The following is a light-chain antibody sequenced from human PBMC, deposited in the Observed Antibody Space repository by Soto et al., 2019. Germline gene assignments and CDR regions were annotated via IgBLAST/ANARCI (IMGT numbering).Light chain of an antibody. CDR1: SGSVSTTHY. Sequence: QAVVTQEPSFSVSPGGTVTITCGLSSGSVSTTHYPSLYQQTPGQAPRTLMSSTDTRSSGVPDRFSGSILGNKAALTITGAQADDEVDYYCALYMGRGSSIFGGGTKLTVL. CDR2: STD. CDR3: ALYMGRGSSI. J-gene: IGLJ2*01. V-gene: IGLV8-61*01.